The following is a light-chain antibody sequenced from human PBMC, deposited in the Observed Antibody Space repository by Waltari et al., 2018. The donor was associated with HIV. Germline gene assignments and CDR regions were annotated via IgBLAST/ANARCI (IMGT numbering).Light chain of an antibody. CDR1: ETSSSY. Sequence: DIQMTQSPSSLSASEGDRVTITCRASETSSSYLNWYQQKPGKAPKLLIYAASSLQSGVPARFSGSGSGTDFTLTISSLQPEDSATYFCQQTYSTPRTFGQGTKLEIK. CDR2: AAS. V-gene: IGKV1-39*01. J-gene: IGKJ2*02. CDR3: QQTYSTPRT.